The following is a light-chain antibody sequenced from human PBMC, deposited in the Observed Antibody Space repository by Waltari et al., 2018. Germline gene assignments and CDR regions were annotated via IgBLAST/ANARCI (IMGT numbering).Light chain of an antibody. Sequence: DIQLTQSPSTLSASLGDRVTITCRASQSISYYLAWYQHKPGKAPKLLISKASMLESGVPSRFSGTGAGTEFTLTISSLQPDDLATYFCQQYSSYSTFGQGTKLEIK. CDR2: KAS. CDR3: QQYSSYST. V-gene: IGKV1-5*03. J-gene: IGKJ2*01. CDR1: QSISYY.